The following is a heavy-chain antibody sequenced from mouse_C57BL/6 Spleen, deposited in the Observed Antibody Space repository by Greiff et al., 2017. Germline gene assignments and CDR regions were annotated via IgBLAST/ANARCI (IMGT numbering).Heavy chain of an antibody. CDR3: ARGELGDY. D-gene: IGHD4-1*01. J-gene: IGHJ2*01. Sequence: QVQLQQSGAELARPGASVKLSCKASGYTFTSYGISWVKQRTGQGLEWIGEIYPGSGNTYYNEKFKGKATLTADKSSSTAYMELRSLTSEDSAVYFCARGELGDYWGQGTTLTVSS. CDR1: GYTFTSYG. CDR2: IYPGSGNT. V-gene: IGHV1-81*01.